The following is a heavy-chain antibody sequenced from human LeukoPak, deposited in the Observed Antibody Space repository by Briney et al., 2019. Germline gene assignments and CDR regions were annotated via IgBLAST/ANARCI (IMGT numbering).Heavy chain of an antibody. CDR2: VNRDGSET. V-gene: IGHV3-7*03. Sequence: GGCLRLSCAASVFALSSHWMTWVRQVPWRGPEWVANVNRDGSETYYLDSVKGRFTISKDNAKNSLYLQMNSLRAEDTALYHCARNNGMDVWGQGTTVIDSS. J-gene: IGHJ6*02. CDR1: VFALSSHW. CDR3: ARNNGMDV.